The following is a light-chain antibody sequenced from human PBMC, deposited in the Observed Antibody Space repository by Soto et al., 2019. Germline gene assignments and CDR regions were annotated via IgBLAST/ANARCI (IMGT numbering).Light chain of an antibody. V-gene: IGLV2-14*03. Sequence: LTQPASVSGSPGQSITISCTGTSSDVGGYNYVSWYQHHPGKAPKLMIYDVSNRPSGVSNRFSGSKSVNTASLIISGLQAEYEADYYCSSYTSSSTLSTYVFGTGTKVTVL. CDR3: SSYTSSSTLSTYV. J-gene: IGLJ1*01. CDR2: DVS. CDR1: SSDVGGYNY.